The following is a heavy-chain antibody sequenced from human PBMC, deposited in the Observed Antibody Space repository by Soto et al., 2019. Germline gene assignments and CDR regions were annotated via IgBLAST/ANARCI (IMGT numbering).Heavy chain of an antibody. CDR2: ITWNSGDK. J-gene: IGHJ5*02. CDR3: ARSRGLAGRPLDL. V-gene: IGHV3-9*01. CDR1: GFTFDDYA. D-gene: IGHD6-6*01. Sequence: LRLSCAASGFTFDDYAMHWVRQAPGKGLEWVSGITWNSGDKTYTGSVKGRFSISRDNAENSLYLHMNSLRPEDTAFYYCARSRGLAGRPLDLWGQGTLVTVSS.